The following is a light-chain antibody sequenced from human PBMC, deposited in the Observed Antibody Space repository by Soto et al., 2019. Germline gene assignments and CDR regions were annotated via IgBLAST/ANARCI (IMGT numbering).Light chain of an antibody. CDR3: QQYGSFPAT. CDR1: QGISRW. CDR2: AAS. Sequence: DIQMTQSPSSLSASVGDRVTITCRASQGISRWLAWYQLKPGKAPKSLIYAASTLQSGVPSRFSGSGSGAHFTLTVSSVQSADSATYYCQQYGSFPATYGQGTKVDIK. V-gene: IGKV1D-16*01. J-gene: IGKJ1*01.